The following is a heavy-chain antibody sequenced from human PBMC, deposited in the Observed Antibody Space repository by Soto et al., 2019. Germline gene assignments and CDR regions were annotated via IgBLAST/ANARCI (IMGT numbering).Heavy chain of an antibody. D-gene: IGHD3-10*01. CDR3: ARDDGSGSYYNLYYYYYGMDV. CDR1: GYTFTSYG. CDR2: ISAYNGNT. Sequence: ASVKVSCKASGYTFTSYGISWVRQAPGQGLEWMGWISAYNGNTNYAQKLQGRVTMTTDTSTSTAYMELRSLRSDDTAVYYCARDDGSGSYYNLYYYYYGMDVWGQGTTVTVSS. V-gene: IGHV1-18*01. J-gene: IGHJ6*02.